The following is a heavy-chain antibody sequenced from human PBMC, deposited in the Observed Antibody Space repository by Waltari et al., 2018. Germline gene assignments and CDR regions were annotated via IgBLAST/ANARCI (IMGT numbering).Heavy chain of an antibody. CDR2: ISGGGGNT. J-gene: IGHJ4*02. Sequence: EVQLLESGGGLVQPGGSLRLSCAASGSTFSSYAMSWVRQAPGKGLEWVSAISGGGGNTYYADAVKGRFTISRDNSKNTLYLQMNSLRAEDTAVYYCTKRAESNGWTGWIFDYWGQGTLVTVSS. V-gene: IGHV3-23*01. CDR3: TKRAESNGWTGWIFDY. CDR1: GSTFSSYA. D-gene: IGHD6-19*01.